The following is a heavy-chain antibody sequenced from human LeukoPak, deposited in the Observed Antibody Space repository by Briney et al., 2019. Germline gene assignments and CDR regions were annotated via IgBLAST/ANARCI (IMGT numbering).Heavy chain of an antibody. CDR1: GFTFSNYA. J-gene: IGHJ4*02. D-gene: IGHD5-12*01. Sequence: PGGSLRLSCAASGFTFSNYAMHWVRQAPGSGLESVAFIKHDGSNQNYADSVKGRFTISRDNSKNTLYLQMNSLRAEDTAVFYCARDPGYSNSPYYLDYWGQGTLVTVSS. V-gene: IGHV3-30*02. CDR2: IKHDGSNQ. CDR3: ARDPGYSNSPYYLDY.